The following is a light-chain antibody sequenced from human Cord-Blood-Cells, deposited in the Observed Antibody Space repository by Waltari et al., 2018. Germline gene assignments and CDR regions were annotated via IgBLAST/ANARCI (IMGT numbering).Light chain of an antibody. CDR3: QQYGSSPRT. J-gene: IGKJ1*01. CDR1: QSVSRSY. CDR2: GAS. Sequence: EIVFTQSPGTLSLSPGARATLSCRASQSVSRSYLAWYQQKPGQDPRLLIYGASSRATGIPDRFSGSGSGTDFTLTISRLEPEDFAVYYCQQYGSSPRTFGQGTKVEIK. V-gene: IGKV3-20*01.